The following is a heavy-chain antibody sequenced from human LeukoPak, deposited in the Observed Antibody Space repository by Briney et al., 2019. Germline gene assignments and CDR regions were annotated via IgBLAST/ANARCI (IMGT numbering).Heavy chain of an antibody. V-gene: IGHV4-38-2*02. Sequence: SETLSLTCTVSGYSISSGYYWGWIRQPPGKGLEWIGSIYHSGSTNYNPSLRSRVTMSIDKSKNQFSLKLSSVTAADTAFYYCATIAVAGYDWFDPWGQGTLVTVSS. CDR1: GYSISSGYY. D-gene: IGHD6-19*01. J-gene: IGHJ5*02. CDR3: ATIAVAGYDWFDP. CDR2: IYHSGST.